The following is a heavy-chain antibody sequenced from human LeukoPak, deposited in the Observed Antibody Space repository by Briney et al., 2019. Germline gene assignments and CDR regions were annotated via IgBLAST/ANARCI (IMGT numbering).Heavy chain of an antibody. CDR3: AREGLTYYYDSSGYYPY. Sequence: PVKVSCKASGGTFSSYAISWVRQAPGQGLEWMGRIIPILGIANYAQKFQGRVTITADKSTSTAYMELSSLRSEDTAVYYCAREGLTYYYDSSGYYPYWGQGTLVTVSS. J-gene: IGHJ4*02. CDR2: IIPILGIA. V-gene: IGHV1-69*04. CDR1: GGTFSSYA. D-gene: IGHD3-22*01.